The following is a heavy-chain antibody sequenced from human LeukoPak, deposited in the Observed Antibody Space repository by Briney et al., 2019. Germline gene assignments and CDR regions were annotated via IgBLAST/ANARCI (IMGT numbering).Heavy chain of an antibody. CDR2: IYHSGDT. Sequence: SETLSLTCTVSGDSIDSSTYFWGWIRQSPGKGLGWIATIYHSGDTFYTPSLQSRVTISVDIIKNQFSLKVNSVTAADTAVYYCARRGVGASPFDFWGQGTLVTVS. V-gene: IGHV4-39*01. CDR1: GDSIDSSTYF. CDR3: ARRGVGASPFDF. D-gene: IGHD1-26*01. J-gene: IGHJ4*02.